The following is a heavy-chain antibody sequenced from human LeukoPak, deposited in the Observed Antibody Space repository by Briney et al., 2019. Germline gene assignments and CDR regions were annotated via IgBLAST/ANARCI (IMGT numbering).Heavy chain of an antibody. CDR1: GFTFSSYA. D-gene: IGHD3-10*01. CDR2: ISGSGGST. V-gene: IGHV3-23*01. CDR3: AKFILWPRGDGEFQC. J-gene: IGHJ4*02. Sequence: GGSLRLSCAASGFTFSSYALSWVRQAPGKGLEWVSAISGSGGSTYYADSVKGRFTISRDNSKNTLYLQMNSLRAEDTAVYYCAKFILWPRGDGEFQCWGQGTLVTVSS.